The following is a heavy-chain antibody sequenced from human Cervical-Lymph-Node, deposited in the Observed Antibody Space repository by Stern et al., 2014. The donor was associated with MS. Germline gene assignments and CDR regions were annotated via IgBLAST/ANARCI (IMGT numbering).Heavy chain of an antibody. CDR3: ASNTYSYGYGVDD. Sequence: QDQLVQSGGGVVQPGRSLRLSCAVSGVTFSSRTMHWVRQAPGKGLEWVAVISSDGSNEYYADSLKGRFAISRDNSQNTLFLQMTNLRPEDTAVYYCASNTYSYGYGVDDWGPGTLVTVSS. CDR1: GVTFSSRT. CDR2: ISSDGSNE. J-gene: IGHJ4*02. V-gene: IGHV3-30*09. D-gene: IGHD5-18*01.